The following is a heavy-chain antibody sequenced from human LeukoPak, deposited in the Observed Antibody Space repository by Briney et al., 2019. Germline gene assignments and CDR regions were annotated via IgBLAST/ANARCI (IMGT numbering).Heavy chain of an antibody. Sequence: PSETLSLTCTVSGGSISSSSYYWGWIRQPPGKGLEWIGSIYYSGSTYYNPSPKSRVTISVDTSKNQFSLKLSSVTAADTAVYYCARDGLAGSYYKRYNWFDPWGQGTLVTVSS. CDR1: GGSISSSSYY. CDR3: ARDGLAGSYYKRYNWFDP. CDR2: IYYSGST. V-gene: IGHV4-39*07. D-gene: IGHD3-10*01. J-gene: IGHJ5*02.